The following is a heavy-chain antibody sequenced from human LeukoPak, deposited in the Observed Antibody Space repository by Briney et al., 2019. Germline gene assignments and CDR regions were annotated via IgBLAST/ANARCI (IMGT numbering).Heavy chain of an antibody. Sequence: GGSLRLSCAAPGFTFSSYAMSWVRQPPGKGLEWVSAISGSGGSTYYADSVKGRFTISRDNSKNTLYLQMNSLRAEDTAVYYCAKDQAYYYDSSGYVDYWGQGTLVTVSS. CDR2: ISGSGGST. J-gene: IGHJ4*02. CDR1: GFTFSSYA. V-gene: IGHV3-23*01. CDR3: AKDQAYYYDSSGYVDY. D-gene: IGHD3-22*01.